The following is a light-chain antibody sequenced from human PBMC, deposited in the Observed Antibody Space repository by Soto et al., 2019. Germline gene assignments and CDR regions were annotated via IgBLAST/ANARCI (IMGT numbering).Light chain of an antibody. CDR2: GAS. CDR1: QSVSSSY. Sequence: EIVLTQSPGTLSLSPGERATLSCRASQSVSSSYLAWYQQKPGQAPRLLIYGASSRATGIPDRFSGRGSGKDLTITISRLETEEYAGEYGQQYGSPSWTVGQGTKVEIK. J-gene: IGKJ1*01. V-gene: IGKV3-20*01. CDR3: QQYGSPSWT.